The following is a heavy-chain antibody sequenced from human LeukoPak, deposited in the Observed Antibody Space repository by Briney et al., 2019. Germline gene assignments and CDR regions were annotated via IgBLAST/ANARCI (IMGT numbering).Heavy chain of an antibody. J-gene: IGHJ4*02. D-gene: IGHD1-26*01. CDR2: IYNDGST. CDR3: AKEVGYRTRFLDY. Sequence: PGGSLSLSCAASGLTLRSSYMSWARQAPGKGLEWVSIIYNDGSTYYADSMKGRFTISRDNSKNTLYLQMNSLRAEDTAVFYCAKEVGYRTRFLDYWGQGTLVTVSS. CDR1: GLTLRSSY. V-gene: IGHV3-53*01.